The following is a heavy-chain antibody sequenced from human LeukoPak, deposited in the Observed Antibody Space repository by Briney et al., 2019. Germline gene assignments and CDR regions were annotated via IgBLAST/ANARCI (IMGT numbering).Heavy chain of an antibody. Sequence: ASVKVSSTASGYTFTGYYIHWVRQAPGQGLEWMGWINPNSGGTNYAQKFQGRVTMTRDTSISTAYMELSRLRSDDTAVYYCARDRGYSYGNYFDYWGQGTLVTVSS. CDR2: INPNSGGT. J-gene: IGHJ4*02. CDR1: GYTFTGYY. V-gene: IGHV1-2*02. CDR3: ARDRGYSYGNYFDY. D-gene: IGHD5-18*01.